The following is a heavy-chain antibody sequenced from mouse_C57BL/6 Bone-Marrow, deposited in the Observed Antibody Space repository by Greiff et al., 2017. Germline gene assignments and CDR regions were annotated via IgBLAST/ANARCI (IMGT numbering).Heavy chain of an antibody. CDR2: IYPRSGNT. V-gene: IGHV1-81*01. CDR3: AGRRYYGSSYAMDY. D-gene: IGHD1-1*01. CDR1: GYTFTSYG. J-gene: IGHJ4*01. Sequence: LVESGAELARPGASVKLSCKASGYTFTSYGISWVKQRTGQGLEWIGEIYPRSGNTYYNEKFKGKATLTADKSSSTAYMELRSLTSEDSAVYFCAGRRYYGSSYAMDYWGQGTSVTVSS.